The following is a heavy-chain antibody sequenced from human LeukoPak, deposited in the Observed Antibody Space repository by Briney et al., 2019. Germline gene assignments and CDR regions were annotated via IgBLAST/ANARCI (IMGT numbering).Heavy chain of an antibody. J-gene: IGHJ6*03. Sequence: SVKVSCKASGGTFSSYAISWVRQAPGQGLEWMGGIIPIFGTANYAQKFQGRVTITADESTSTAYMELSSLRSEDTAVYYCARSGDTASWGYYYYYFMDVWGKGTTVTVSS. CDR2: IIPIFGTA. CDR3: ARSGDTASWGYYYYYFMDV. V-gene: IGHV1-69*13. D-gene: IGHD5-18*01. CDR1: GGTFSSYA.